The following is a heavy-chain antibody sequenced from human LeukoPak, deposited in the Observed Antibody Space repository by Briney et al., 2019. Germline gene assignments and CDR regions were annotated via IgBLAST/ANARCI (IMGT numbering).Heavy chain of an antibody. CDR1: GGSISSSSYY. CDR2: IYYSGST. V-gene: IGHV4-39*07. J-gene: IGHJ6*03. Sequence: SETLSLTCTVSGGSISSSSYYWGWIRQPPGKGLEWIGSIYYSGSTNYNPSLKSRVTISVDKSKNQFSLKLSSVTAADTAVYYCEAVIGYCSGGTCSMGPYYYYYIDVWGTGTTVTVSS. CDR3: EAVIGYCSGGTCSMGPYYYYYIDV. D-gene: IGHD2-15*01.